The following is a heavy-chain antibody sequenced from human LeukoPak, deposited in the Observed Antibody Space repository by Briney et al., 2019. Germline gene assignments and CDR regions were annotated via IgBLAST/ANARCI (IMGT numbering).Heavy chain of an antibody. J-gene: IGHJ4*02. V-gene: IGHV1-69*06. Sequence: SVKVSCKVSGGIFGSYAINWVRQAPGQGLKWLGRIIPIFDTPNYAPTFQGRVTISADKSTRTVYMELTSLRSEDTALYYCAKGSRLREAGSYRFWGQGTLVTVSS. CDR2: IIPIFDTP. CDR3: AKGSRLREAGSYRF. CDR1: GGIFGSYA. D-gene: IGHD3-16*02.